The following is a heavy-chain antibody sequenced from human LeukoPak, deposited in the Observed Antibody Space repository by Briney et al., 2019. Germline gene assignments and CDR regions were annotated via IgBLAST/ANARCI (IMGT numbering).Heavy chain of an antibody. CDR3: ARDLYLSR. V-gene: IGHV3-53*01. CDR1: GGSISSSNW. D-gene: IGHD2/OR15-2a*01. CDR2: IYSGDTT. Sequence: PSETLSLTCAVSGGSISSSNWWSWVRQAPGRGLEWVSVIYSGDTTYYADSVKGRFTISRDTSKNTLYLQMNSLRPEDTAVYYCARDLYLSRWGQGTLVTVSS. J-gene: IGHJ4*02.